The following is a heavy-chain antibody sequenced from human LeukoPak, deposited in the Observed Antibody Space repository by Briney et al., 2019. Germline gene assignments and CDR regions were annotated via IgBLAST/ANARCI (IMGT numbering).Heavy chain of an antibody. J-gene: IGHJ4*02. CDR2: INAGNGNT. CDR3: AGGDYYDSSGYYYGPFDY. D-gene: IGHD3-22*01. V-gene: IGHV1-3*01. Sequence: ASVKVSCKASGYTFTSYAMHWVRQAPGQRLEWMGWINAGNGNTKYSQKFQGRVTITRDTSASTAYMELSSLRSDDTAVYYCAGGDYYDSSGYYYGPFDYWGQGTLVTVSS. CDR1: GYTFTSYA.